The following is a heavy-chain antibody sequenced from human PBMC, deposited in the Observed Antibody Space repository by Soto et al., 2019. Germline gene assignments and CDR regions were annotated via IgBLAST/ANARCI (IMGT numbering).Heavy chain of an antibody. CDR1: GFTFSSYA. Sequence: GGSLRLSCAASGFTFSSYAMHWVRQAPGKGLEWVAVISYDGSNKYYADSVKGRFTISRDNSKNTLYLQMNSLRAEDTAVYYCARDWEAVAGFDYWGQGTLVTVSS. D-gene: IGHD6-19*01. J-gene: IGHJ4*02. CDR3: ARDWEAVAGFDY. CDR2: ISYDGSNK. V-gene: IGHV3-30-3*01.